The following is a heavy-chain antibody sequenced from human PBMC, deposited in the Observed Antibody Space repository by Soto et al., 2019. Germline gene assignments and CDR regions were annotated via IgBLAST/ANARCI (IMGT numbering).Heavy chain of an antibody. CDR1: GFTFSSYW. V-gene: IGHV3-7*01. CDR3: ARGGYCSGGSCYNGRFY. D-gene: IGHD2-15*01. Sequence: PGGSLRLSCAASGFTFSSYWMSWVRQAPGKGLEWVANIKQDGSEKYYVDSVKGRFTISRDNAKNSLYLQMNSLRAEDTAVYYCARGGYCSGGSCYNGRFYWGQGTLVTVSS. J-gene: IGHJ4*02. CDR2: IKQDGSEK.